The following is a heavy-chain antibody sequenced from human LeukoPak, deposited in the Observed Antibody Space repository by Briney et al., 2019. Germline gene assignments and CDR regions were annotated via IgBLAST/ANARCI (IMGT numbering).Heavy chain of an antibody. J-gene: IGHJ4*02. D-gene: IGHD1-26*01. CDR1: GGSISSYY. CDR3: ASWGATHHSFDY. Sequence: SETLSLTCTVSGGSISSYYWSWIRQPPGKGLEGIGSIYYSGRTYYNPSLKSRVTISVDTSKNQFSLKLSSVTAADTAVYYCASWGATHHSFDYWGQGTLVTVSS. CDR2: IYYSGRT. V-gene: IGHV4-39*01.